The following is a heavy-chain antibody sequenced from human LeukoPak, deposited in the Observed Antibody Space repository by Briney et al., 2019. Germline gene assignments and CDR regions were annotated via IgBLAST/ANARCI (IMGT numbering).Heavy chain of an antibody. J-gene: IGHJ5*02. V-gene: IGHV3-23*01. Sequence: GGSLRLSCAASGFTFRSYAMNWVRQAPGKGLEWVSAISGSGGSTYYADSVKGRFTISRDNSKNTLYLQMNSLRAEDTAVYYCAKDRYSSGGKWFDPWGQGTLVTVPS. CDR2: ISGSGGST. D-gene: IGHD6-19*01. CDR1: GFTFRSYA. CDR3: AKDRYSSGGKWFDP.